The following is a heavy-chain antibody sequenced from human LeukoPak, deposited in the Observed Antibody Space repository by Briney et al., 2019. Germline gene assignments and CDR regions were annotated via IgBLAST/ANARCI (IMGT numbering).Heavy chain of an antibody. CDR3: ARGTRGRFGEFLTFDY. J-gene: IGHJ4*02. Sequence: SETLSLTCAVYGWSFSGYYWGWIRQPPGKGLEWLGTMYQTGLTYYKPSLKSRVTISVDRSKNQFSLKLSSVTAADTAVYYCARGTRGRFGEFLTFDYWGQGTLVTVSS. V-gene: IGHV4-38-2*01. CDR2: MYQTGLT. D-gene: IGHD3-10*01. CDR1: GWSFSGYY.